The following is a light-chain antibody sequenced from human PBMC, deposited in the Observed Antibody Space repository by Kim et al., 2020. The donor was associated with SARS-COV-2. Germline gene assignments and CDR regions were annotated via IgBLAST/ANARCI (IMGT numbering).Light chain of an antibody. CDR3: GSYAGYDNFYV. CDR2: DVN. Sequence: SVNISCTGNSSDVGTYIYVSWYQQHPGKAPKLIIYDVNKRPSGVPDRFSGSKSGNTASLTVSGLQAEDEAEYYCGSYAGYDNFYVFGSGTKVTVL. V-gene: IGLV2-8*01. CDR1: SSDVGTYIY. J-gene: IGLJ1*01.